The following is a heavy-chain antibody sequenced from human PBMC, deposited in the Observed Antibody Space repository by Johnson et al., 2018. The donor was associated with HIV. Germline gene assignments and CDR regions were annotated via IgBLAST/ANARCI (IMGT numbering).Heavy chain of an antibody. CDR2: ISYDGSNK. Sequence: QVQLVESGGGLVKPGGSLRLSCAASGFTFSDYYMSWIRQAPGKGLEWVAVISYDGSNKYYADSVKGRFTISRDNSKNTLYLQMNSLRAEDTAVYYCARDRGYSGSYFGAFDIWGQGTMVTVSS. CDR1: GFTFSDYY. V-gene: IGHV3-30*03. J-gene: IGHJ3*02. D-gene: IGHD1-26*01. CDR3: ARDRGYSGSYFGAFDI.